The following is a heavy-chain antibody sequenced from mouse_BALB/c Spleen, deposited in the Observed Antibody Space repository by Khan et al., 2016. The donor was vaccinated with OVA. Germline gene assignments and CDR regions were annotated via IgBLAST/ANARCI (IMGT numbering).Heavy chain of an antibody. J-gene: IGHJ3*01. CDR2: ISSGDTT. V-gene: IGHV5-6-5*01. Sequence: EVELVESGGGLVKPGGSLKLSCAASGFTFSNYGVSWVRQTPEKRLEWVASISSGDTTYYPDSVKGRFTISRDNARNILYLQMSSLRSEDTAMYYCARDYWFAYWGQGLWSLSLQ. CDR1: GFTFSNYG. CDR3: ARDYWFAY.